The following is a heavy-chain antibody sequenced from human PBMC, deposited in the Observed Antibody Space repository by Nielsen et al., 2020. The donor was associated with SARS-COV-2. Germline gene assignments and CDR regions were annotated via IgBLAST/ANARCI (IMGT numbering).Heavy chain of an antibody. CDR2: IYYSGST. D-gene: IGHD5-12*01. V-gene: IGHV4-31*03. J-gene: IGHJ6*02. CDR3: ARGVATHSVSDNYYYYYGMDV. CDR1: GGSISSGGYY. Sequence: TLSLTCTVSGGSISSGGYYWSWIRQHPGKGLEWIGYIYYSGSTYYNPSLKSRVTISVDKSKNQFSLELRSVTAADTAVYYCARGVATHSVSDNYYYYYGMDVWGQGTTVTVSS.